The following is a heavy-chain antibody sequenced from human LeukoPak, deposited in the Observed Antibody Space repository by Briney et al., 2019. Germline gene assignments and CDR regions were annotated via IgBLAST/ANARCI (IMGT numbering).Heavy chain of an antibody. V-gene: IGHV3-30*18. Sequence: GGSLRLSCAASGYTFSSYGMHWVRQAPGKGLEWVAVISYDGSNKYYADSVKGRFTISRDNSKNTLYLQMNSLRAEDTAVYHCTKAGCTNGVCYPRGDYYYYYGVVVWGQGTTVTVSS. CDR1: GYTFSSYG. J-gene: IGHJ6*02. CDR2: ISYDGSNK. D-gene: IGHD2-8*01. CDR3: TKAGCTNGVCYPRGDYYYYYGVVV.